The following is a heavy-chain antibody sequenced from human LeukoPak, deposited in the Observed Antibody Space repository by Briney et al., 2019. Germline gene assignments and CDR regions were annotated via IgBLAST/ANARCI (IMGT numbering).Heavy chain of an antibody. Sequence: SETLSLTCAVYGGSFSGYYWSWIRQPPGKGLEWIGEINHSGSTNYNPSLKSRVTISVDTSKNQFSLKLSSVTAADTAVYYCARVPIVGATIEYYFDYWGQGTLVTVSS. V-gene: IGHV4-34*01. CDR3: ARVPIVGATIEYYFDY. D-gene: IGHD1-26*01. CDR2: INHSGST. J-gene: IGHJ4*02. CDR1: GGSFSGYY.